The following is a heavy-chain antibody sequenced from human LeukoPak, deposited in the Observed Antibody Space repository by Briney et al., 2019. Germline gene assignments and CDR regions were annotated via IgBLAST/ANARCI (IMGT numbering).Heavy chain of an antibody. V-gene: IGHV4-59*08. CDR2: IYYSGST. J-gene: IGHJ4*02. CDR1: GGSISSDY. Sequence: KTSETLSLTCTVSGGSISSDYWSWIRQPPGKGLEWIGYIYYSGSTDYNPSLKSRATMSVDTSKNQFSLKLRSVTAADTAVYYCAGTTVTKFHYWGQGTLVTVSS. D-gene: IGHD4-17*01. CDR3: AGTTVTKFHY.